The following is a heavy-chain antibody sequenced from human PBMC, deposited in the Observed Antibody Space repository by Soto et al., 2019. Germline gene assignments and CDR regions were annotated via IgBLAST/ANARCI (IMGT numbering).Heavy chain of an antibody. J-gene: IGHJ4*02. Sequence: SETLSLTCAVYGGSFSGYYWSWIRQPPGKGLEWIGEINHSGSTNYNPSLKSRVTISVDTSKNQFSLKLSSVTAADTAVYYCARSRPVYYYGSGSYYPYFDYWGQGTLVTVSS. CDR1: GGSFSGYY. CDR2: INHSGST. D-gene: IGHD3-10*01. V-gene: IGHV4-34*01. CDR3: ARSRPVYYYGSGSYYPYFDY.